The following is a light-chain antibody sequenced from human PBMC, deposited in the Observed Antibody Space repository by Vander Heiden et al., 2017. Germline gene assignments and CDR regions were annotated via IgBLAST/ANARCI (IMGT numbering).Light chain of an antibody. CDR2: GTS. J-gene: IGKJ1*01. V-gene: IGKV3-20*01. CDR3: QQDCSSWT. CDR1: QSVSSSY. Sequence: PGERATLSCRTSQSVSSSYLAWYQQKPGQTPRLLIYGTSTRATGIPDRFSGSGYVTDFTLTSSRRETEDSAVYYWQQDCSSWTFGQGTKVE.